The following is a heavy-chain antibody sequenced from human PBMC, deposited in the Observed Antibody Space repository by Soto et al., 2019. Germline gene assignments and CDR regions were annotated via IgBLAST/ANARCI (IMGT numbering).Heavy chain of an antibody. CDR2: IGSSSSTI. D-gene: IGHD2-2*01. Sequence: GGSLRLSCAASGFTFSSYSMNWVRQAPGKGLEWVSYIGSSSSTIYYADSVKGRFTISRDNAKNSLYLQMNSLRDEDTAVYYCARIKYCSSTSCTLGIWGQGNTVTVSS. CDR1: GFTFSSYS. V-gene: IGHV3-48*02. CDR3: ARIKYCSSTSCTLGI. J-gene: IGHJ6*02.